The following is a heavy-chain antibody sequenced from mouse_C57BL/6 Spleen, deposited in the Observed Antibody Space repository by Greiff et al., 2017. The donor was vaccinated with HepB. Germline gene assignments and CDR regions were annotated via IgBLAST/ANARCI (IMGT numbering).Heavy chain of an antibody. D-gene: IGHD2-4*01. J-gene: IGHJ2*01. CDR2: IYPRSGNT. Sequence: QVHVKQSGAELARPGASVKLSCKASGYTFTSYGISWVKQRTGQGLEWIGEIYPRSGNTYYNEKFKGKATLTADKSSSTAYMALRSLTSEDSAVYFCARSGYDWDYFDYWGQGTTLTVSS. CDR3: ARSGYDWDYFDY. V-gene: IGHV1-81*01. CDR1: GYTFTSYG.